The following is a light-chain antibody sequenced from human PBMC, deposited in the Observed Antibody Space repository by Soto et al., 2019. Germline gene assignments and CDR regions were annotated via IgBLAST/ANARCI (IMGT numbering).Light chain of an antibody. J-gene: IGKJ5*01. CDR1: QGISSY. V-gene: IGKV1-13*02. Sequence: AIQLTQSPSSLSASVGARVPITCRASQGISSYLAWCQQKPGKAPNLLIYDASSLQSGVPSRFSGSGSGTDFTLTINSLQPEDLATYYCQQLNSYPITFGQGTRLEIK. CDR2: DAS. CDR3: QQLNSYPIT.